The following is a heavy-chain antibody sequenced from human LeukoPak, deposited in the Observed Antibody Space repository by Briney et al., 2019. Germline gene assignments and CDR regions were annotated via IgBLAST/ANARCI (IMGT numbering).Heavy chain of an antibody. V-gene: IGHV3-21*01. Sequence: PGGSLRLSCAASGFTFSSYSMNWVRQAPGKGLEWVSSISSSSSYIYYADSVKGRFTISRDNAKNSLYLQMNSLRAEDTAVYYCARDLAGYCSGWSDCWGQGTLVTVSS. D-gene: IGHD6-19*01. J-gene: IGHJ4*02. CDR3: ARDLAGYCSGWSDC. CDR1: GFTFSSYS. CDR2: ISSSSSYI.